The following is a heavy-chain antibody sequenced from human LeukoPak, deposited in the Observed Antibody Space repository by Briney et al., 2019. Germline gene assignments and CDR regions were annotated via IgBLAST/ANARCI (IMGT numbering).Heavy chain of an antibody. D-gene: IGHD2-15*01. CDR2: IYPGDSDT. V-gene: IGHV5-51*01. Sequence: GEFLKIPCKGSRYSFTSYWIGWVRQMPGKGLEWMGIIYPGDSDTRYSPSFQGQVTISADKSISTAYLQWNSLKASDTAMYYCARFVGACSGGSCYSDYWGQGTLVTVSS. CDR1: RYSFTSYW. CDR3: ARFVGACSGGSCYSDY. J-gene: IGHJ4*02.